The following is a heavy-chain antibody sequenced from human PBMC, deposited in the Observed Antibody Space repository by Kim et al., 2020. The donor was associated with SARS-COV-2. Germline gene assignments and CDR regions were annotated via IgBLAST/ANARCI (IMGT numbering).Heavy chain of an antibody. J-gene: IGHJ4*02. Sequence: EKYNVDSVKGRITIPRDNAKNSLYLQMNSLSAEDTAVYYCARDQGSSQDYWGQGTLVTVSS. CDR3: ARDQGSSQDY. V-gene: IGHV3-7*01. D-gene: IGHD6-13*01. CDR2: EK.